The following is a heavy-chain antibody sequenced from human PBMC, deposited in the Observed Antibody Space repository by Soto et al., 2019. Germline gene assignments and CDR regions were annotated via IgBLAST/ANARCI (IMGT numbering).Heavy chain of an antibody. CDR2: IYHTGNT. D-gene: IGHD6-19*01. J-gene: IGHJ4*02. CDR3: ARGGRWLFDY. CDR1: GGSISTDNW. Sequence: QVQLEESGPGLVKPSGTLSLTCAVSGGSISTDNWWSWVRQPPGKGLEWVGEIYHTGNTNYNPSLKSRLTISIDKSKDQFSLDVTFVTAAYTAVYYCARGGRWLFDYWGQGALVTVSS. V-gene: IGHV4-4*02.